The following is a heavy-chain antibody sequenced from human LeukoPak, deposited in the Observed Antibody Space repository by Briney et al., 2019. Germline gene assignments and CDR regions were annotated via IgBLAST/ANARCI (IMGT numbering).Heavy chain of an antibody. CDR3: LGAFDI. CDR1: GFTVSSNE. V-gene: IGHV3-21*01. Sequence: GGSLRLSCAASGFTVSSNEMSWVRQAPGKGLEWVSYISSSSAYIHYADSVKGRFTISRDNAKNSLYLQMNSLRAEDTAVYYCLGAFDIWGQGTLVTVSS. CDR2: ISSSSAYI. J-gene: IGHJ3*02.